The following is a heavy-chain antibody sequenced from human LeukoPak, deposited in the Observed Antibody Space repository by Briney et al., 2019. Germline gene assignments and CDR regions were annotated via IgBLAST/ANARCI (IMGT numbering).Heavy chain of an antibody. D-gene: IGHD3-22*01. V-gene: IGHV3-53*01. CDR3: AREGDSSGYDY. CDR1: GFTVSSNY. J-gene: IGHJ4*02. Sequence: GGSLRLSCAASGFTVSSNYMSWVRQAPGKGLEWVSVIYSGGSTYYADSVKGRFTISRDNSENTLYLQMNSLRAEDTAVYYCAREGDSSGYDYWGQGTLVTVSS. CDR2: IYSGGST.